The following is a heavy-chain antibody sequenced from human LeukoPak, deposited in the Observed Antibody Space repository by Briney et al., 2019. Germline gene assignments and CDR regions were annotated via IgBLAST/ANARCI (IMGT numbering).Heavy chain of an antibody. CDR1: GYTFSSYY. V-gene: IGHV1-46*01. Sequence: GASVKVSCKASGYTFSSYYMHWVRQAPEQGLEWMGVINPSGGSTSYAQRFQGRVTMTRDTSTSTFYMELSSLRSEDTAVYYCARHSLPGTTPFDYWAREPWSPSPQ. D-gene: IGHD1-1*01. CDR2: INPSGGST. J-gene: IGHJ4*02. CDR3: ARHSLPGTTPFDY.